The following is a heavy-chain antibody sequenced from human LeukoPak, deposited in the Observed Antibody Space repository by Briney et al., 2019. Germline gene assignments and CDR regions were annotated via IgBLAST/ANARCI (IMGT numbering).Heavy chain of an antibody. CDR1: GFMFSSYW. J-gene: IGHJ4*02. V-gene: IGHV3-7*01. D-gene: IGHD3-3*01. Sequence: GGSLRLSCAASGFMFSSYWMSWVRQAPGKGLEWVATIKPDGSGKYYVDTVKGRFTISRDNAKNSLYLQMNSLRAEDTAVYYCARDYDFWSGYYSDYFNAWGQGILVTVSS. CDR3: ARDYDFWSGYYSDYFNA. CDR2: IKPDGSGK.